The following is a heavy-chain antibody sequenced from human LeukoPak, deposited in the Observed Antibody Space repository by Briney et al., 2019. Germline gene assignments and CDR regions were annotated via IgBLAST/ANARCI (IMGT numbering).Heavy chain of an antibody. Sequence: PGGSLRLSCAASGFTVSSNYMSWVRQAPGKGLEWVSVISGNGASTYYADSVKGRFTISRDNSKNTVLLQMNSLRAEDTALYYCAKDLPAGPLTMWGYFDYWGLGTLVTVSS. CDR1: GFTVSSNY. CDR3: AKDLPAGPLTMWGYFDY. CDR2: ISGNGAST. D-gene: IGHD4/OR15-4a*01. V-gene: IGHV3-23*01. J-gene: IGHJ4*02.